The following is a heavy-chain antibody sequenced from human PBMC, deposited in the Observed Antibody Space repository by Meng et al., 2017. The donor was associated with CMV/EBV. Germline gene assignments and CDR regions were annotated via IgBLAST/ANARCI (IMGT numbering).Heavy chain of an antibody. CDR2: IYYSGST. V-gene: IGHV4-30-4*08. CDR1: GGSISSGDYY. J-gene: IGHJ5*02. CDR3: ARVYCSGGSCYGNWFDP. D-gene: IGHD2-15*01. Sequence: VPLQESGPGLVKPSQTLSLTCTVSGGSISSGDYYWSWIRQPPGKGLEWIGYIYYSGSTYYNPSLKSRVTISVDTSKNQFSLKLSSVTAADTAVYYCARVYCSGGSCYGNWFDPWGQGTLVTVSS.